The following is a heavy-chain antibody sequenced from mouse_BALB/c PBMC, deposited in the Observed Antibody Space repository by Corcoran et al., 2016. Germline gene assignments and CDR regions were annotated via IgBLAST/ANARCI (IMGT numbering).Heavy chain of an antibody. CDR1: GYTFTNYG. CDR3: ASMDY. CDR2: INTYTGEP. V-gene: IGHV9-1*02. J-gene: IGHJ4*01. Sequence: QIQLVQSGPELKKPGGTVKISCKAAGYTFTNYGLNWVKQAPGKGLKWMGWINTYTGEPTYADDFKGRFAFSLETSASTAYLQINNLKNEDMATYFCASMDYWGQGTSVTVSS.